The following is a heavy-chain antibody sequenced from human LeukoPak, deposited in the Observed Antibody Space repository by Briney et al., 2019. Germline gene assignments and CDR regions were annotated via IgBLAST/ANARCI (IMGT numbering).Heavy chain of an antibody. V-gene: IGHV3-23*01. CDR2: FSGSGGST. CDR3: ARSGLNRFDY. D-gene: IGHD2-15*01. Sequence: GGSLRLSCAASGFTFSSFAMSWVRQAPGKGLEWVSTFSGSGGSTYYADSVKGRFSISRDNSKNSLYLQMNSLRAEDTAAYYCARSGLNRFDYWGQGTLVTVSS. CDR1: GFTFSSFA. J-gene: IGHJ4*02.